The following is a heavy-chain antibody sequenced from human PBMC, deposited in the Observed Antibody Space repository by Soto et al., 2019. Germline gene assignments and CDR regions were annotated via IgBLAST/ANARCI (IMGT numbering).Heavy chain of an antibody. CDR2: FDPEDGET. V-gene: IGHV1-24*01. CDR3: ATVPGYCSSTSCPMFY. CDR1: GYTLTDLS. D-gene: IGHD2-2*01. J-gene: IGHJ4*02. Sequence: ASVKVSCEVSGYTLTDLSMHCVRQAPGKGLEWMGGFDPEDGETIYAQKFQGRATMTEDTSTDTAYMELSSLRSEDTAVYYCATVPGYCSSTSCPMFYWGQGTLVTVSS.